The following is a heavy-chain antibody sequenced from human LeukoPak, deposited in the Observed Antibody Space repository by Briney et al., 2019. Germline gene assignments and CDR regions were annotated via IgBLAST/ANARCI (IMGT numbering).Heavy chain of an antibody. Sequence: VASVKVSCKASGYTFTNYGINWVRQAPGQGLEGMGWISAYNGHTNYAQNPQGRDTMTTDTSTSTAYMELRSLRSDDTAVYFCARDSSGFPRDASDYWGQGTLVTVSS. J-gene: IGHJ4*02. CDR2: ISAYNGHT. CDR1: GYTFTNYG. CDR3: ARDSSGFPRDASDY. D-gene: IGHD3-22*01. V-gene: IGHV1-18*01.